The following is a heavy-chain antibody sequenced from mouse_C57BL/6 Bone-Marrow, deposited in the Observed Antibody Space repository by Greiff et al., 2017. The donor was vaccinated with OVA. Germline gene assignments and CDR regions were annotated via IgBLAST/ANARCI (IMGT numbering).Heavy chain of an antibody. CDR3: ARSSYYSNYVDY. J-gene: IGHJ2*01. Sequence: EVKLMESGPELVKPGASVKIPCKASGYTFTDYNMDWVKQSHGKSLEWIGDINPNNGGTIYNQKFKGKATLTVDKSSSTAYMELRSLTSEDTAVYYCARSSYYSNYVDYWGQGTTLTVSS. CDR2: INPNNGGT. CDR1: GYTFTDYN. V-gene: IGHV1-18*01. D-gene: IGHD2-5*01.